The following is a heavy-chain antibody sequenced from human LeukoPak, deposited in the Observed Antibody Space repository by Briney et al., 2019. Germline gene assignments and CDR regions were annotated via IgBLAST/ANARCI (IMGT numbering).Heavy chain of an antibody. Sequence: ASVKVSCKASGYTFTGYYMHWVRQAPGQGLEWMGWINPNSGGTNYAQKFQGWVTMTRDTSISTAYMELSRLRSDDTAVYYCARGPYGGGGYGWFDPWGQGTLVTVSS. V-gene: IGHV1-2*04. D-gene: IGHD5-12*01. J-gene: IGHJ5*02. CDR3: ARGPYGGGGYGWFDP. CDR1: GYTFTGYY. CDR2: INPNSGGT.